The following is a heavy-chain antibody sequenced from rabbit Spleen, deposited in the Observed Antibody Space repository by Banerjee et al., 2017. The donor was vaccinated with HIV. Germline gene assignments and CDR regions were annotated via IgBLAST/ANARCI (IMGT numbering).Heavy chain of an antibody. CDR1: GIDFSGTVY. CDR2: IFAGGTDTT. Sequence: QSLEESGGDLVKPEGSLTLTCAASGIDFSGTVYVCWVRQAPGRGLEWIACIFAGGTDTTYYASWAKGRFTISKTSSTTVTLQMTSLTAADTATYFCASDDGGYDYAFDLWGPGTLVTVS. CDR3: ASDDGGYDYAFDL. V-gene: IGHV1S40*01. J-gene: IGHJ4*01. D-gene: IGHD6-1*01.